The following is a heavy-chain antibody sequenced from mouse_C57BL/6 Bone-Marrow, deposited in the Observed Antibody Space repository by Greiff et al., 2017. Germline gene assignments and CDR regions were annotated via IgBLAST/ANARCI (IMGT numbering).Heavy chain of an antibody. V-gene: IGHV5-9*01. Sequence: DVMLVESGGGLVKPGGSLKLSCAASGFTFSSYTMSWVRQTPEKRLEWVATISGGGGNTYYPDSVKGRFTISRDNAKNTLYLQMSSLRSEDTALYYCARHQIRGYYFDYWGQGTTLTVSS. CDR3: ARHQIRGYYFDY. CDR1: GFTFSSYT. D-gene: IGHD5-1-1*01. CDR2: ISGGGGNT. J-gene: IGHJ2*01.